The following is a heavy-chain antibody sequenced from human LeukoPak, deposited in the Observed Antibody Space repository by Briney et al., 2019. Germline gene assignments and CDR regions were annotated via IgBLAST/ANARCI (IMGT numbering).Heavy chain of an antibody. CDR3: ARDRDFYGSGNYYSRAFDI. Sequence: PGGSLRLSCAASGFSLSSYWMHWVRQAPGKGLVWVSRVNGDGSSTIYADSVKGRFTISRDNAKDTLYLQMNSLRADDTAVYYCARDRDFYGSGNYYSRAFDIWGQGTMVTVSS. D-gene: IGHD3-10*01. CDR2: VNGDGSST. J-gene: IGHJ3*02. V-gene: IGHV3-74*01. CDR1: GFSLSSYW.